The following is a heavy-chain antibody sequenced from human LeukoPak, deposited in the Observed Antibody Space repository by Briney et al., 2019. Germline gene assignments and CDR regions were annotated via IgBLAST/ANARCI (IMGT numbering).Heavy chain of an antibody. D-gene: IGHD3-22*01. V-gene: IGHV3-30*18. J-gene: IGHJ4*02. CDR1: GFTFSSYG. CDR3: ANGYYYDSSDLDFDY. CDR2: ISYDGSNK. Sequence: GGSLRLSCAASGFTFSSYGMHWVRQAPGKGLEWVAVISYDGSNKYYADSVKGRFTISRDNSKNTLYLQMNSLRAEDTAVYYCANGYYYDSSDLDFDYWGQGTLVTVSS.